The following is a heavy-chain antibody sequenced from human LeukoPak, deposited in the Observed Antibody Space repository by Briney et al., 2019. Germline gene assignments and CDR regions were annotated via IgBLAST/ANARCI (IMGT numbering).Heavy chain of an antibody. CDR1: GYTFTGYY. CDR2: IKPNSGGT. CDR3: ARSGDCSGGSCYDSVDAFDI. D-gene: IGHD2-15*01. V-gene: IGHV1-2*02. J-gene: IGHJ3*02. Sequence: ASVKVSCKASGYTFTGYYMHWVRQAPGQGLEWMGWIKPNSGGTNYAQKFQGRVTMTRDTSISTAYMELSRLRSDDTAVYYCARSGDCSGGSCYDSVDAFDIWGQGTMVTVSS.